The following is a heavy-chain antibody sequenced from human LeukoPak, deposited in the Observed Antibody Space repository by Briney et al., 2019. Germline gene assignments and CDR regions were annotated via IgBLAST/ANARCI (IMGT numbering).Heavy chain of an antibody. Sequence: SGTLSLTCTVSGGSISSSSYYWGWIRQPPGKGLEWIGSIYYSGSTYYNPSLKSRVTISVDTSKNQFSLKLSSVTAADTAVYYCATLVVVAAHMGLDYWGQGTLVTVSS. V-gene: IGHV4-39*01. D-gene: IGHD2-15*01. J-gene: IGHJ4*02. CDR3: ATLVVVAAHMGLDY. CDR2: IYYSGST. CDR1: GGSISSSSYY.